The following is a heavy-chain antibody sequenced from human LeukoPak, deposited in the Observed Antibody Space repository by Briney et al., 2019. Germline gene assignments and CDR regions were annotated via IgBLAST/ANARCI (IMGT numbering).Heavy chain of an antibody. CDR3: ARAPMTTVTIGY. V-gene: IGHV3-33*01. J-gene: IGHJ4*02. CDR1: GFTFSSYG. CDR2: IWYDGSNK. Sequence: PGGSLRLSCAASGFTFSSYGMHWVRQAPGKGLEWVAVIWYDGSNKYYADSVKGRFTISRDNSKNTLYLQMNSLRAEDTAVYYCARAPMTTVTIGYWGQGTLVTVSS. D-gene: IGHD4-17*01.